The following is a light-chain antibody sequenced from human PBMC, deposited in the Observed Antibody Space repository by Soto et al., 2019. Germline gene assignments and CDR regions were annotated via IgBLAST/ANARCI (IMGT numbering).Light chain of an antibody. V-gene: IGLV1-47*02. J-gene: IGLJ1*01. CDR1: SSSVGSNY. CDR2: SNN. Sequence: QSVLTQPPSASGTPGQRVTISCSGTSSSVGSNYVYWYHQLPGAAPKLLIYSNNQRPSGGPDRFSGSKSGTSASLAISGLRSEEEGDYYCAAWDASLSVHVFGTGTKLTVL. CDR3: AAWDASLSVHV.